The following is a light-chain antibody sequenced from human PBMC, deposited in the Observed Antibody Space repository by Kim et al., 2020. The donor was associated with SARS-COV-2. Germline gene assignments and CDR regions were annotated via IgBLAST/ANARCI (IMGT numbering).Light chain of an antibody. CDR3: NSRDSRGNHHVV. V-gene: IGLV3-19*01. Sequence: SSKLTQDPAVSVALGQTVRITCQGDSLRSYYASWYQQKPGQAPVLVIYGKNNRPSGIPDRFSGSSSGNTASFTITGAQAEDEADYYCNSRDSRGNHHVVF. CDR1: SLRSYY. J-gene: IGLJ2*01. CDR2: GKN.